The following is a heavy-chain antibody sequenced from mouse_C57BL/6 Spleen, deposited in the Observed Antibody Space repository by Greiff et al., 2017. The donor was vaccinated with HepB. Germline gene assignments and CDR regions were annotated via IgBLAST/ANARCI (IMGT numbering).Heavy chain of an antibody. V-gene: IGHV1-39*01. Sequence: EVQLQQSGPELVKPGASVKISCKASGYSFTDYNMNWVKQSNGKSLEWIGVINPNYGTTSYNQKFKGKATLTVDQSSSTAYMQLNSLTSEDSAVYYCARYMESDYDVGYYYAMDYWGQGTSVTVSS. J-gene: IGHJ4*01. CDR3: ARYMESDYDVGYYYAMDY. CDR1: GYSFTDYN. CDR2: INPNYGTT. D-gene: IGHD2-4*01.